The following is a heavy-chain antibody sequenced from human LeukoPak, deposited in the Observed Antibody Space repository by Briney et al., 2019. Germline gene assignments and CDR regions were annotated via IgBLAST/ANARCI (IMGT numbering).Heavy chain of an antibody. CDR1: GYTFTSYY. CDR2: MNPNSGNT. D-gene: IGHD2-21*02. Sequence: GASVKVSCKASGYTFTSYYMHWVRQATGQGLEWMGWMNPNSGNTGYAQKFQGRVTMTRNTSISTAYMELSSLRSEDTAVYYCARVYCGGDCYSFDYWGQGTLVTVSS. J-gene: IGHJ4*02. V-gene: IGHV1-8*02. CDR3: ARVYCGGDCYSFDY.